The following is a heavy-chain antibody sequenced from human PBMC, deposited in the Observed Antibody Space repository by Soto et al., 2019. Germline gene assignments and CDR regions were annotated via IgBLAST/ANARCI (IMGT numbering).Heavy chain of an antibody. V-gene: IGHV4-59*08. Sequence: PSETLSLTCTVSGGSISSYYWSWIRQPPGKGLEWIGYIYYSGSTNYNPSLKSRVTISVDTSKNQFSLKLSSVTAADTAVYYCAGDGSGEMYFDYWGQGTLVTVSS. D-gene: IGHD3-10*01. CDR2: IYYSGST. CDR3: AGDGSGEMYFDY. J-gene: IGHJ4*02. CDR1: GGSISSYY.